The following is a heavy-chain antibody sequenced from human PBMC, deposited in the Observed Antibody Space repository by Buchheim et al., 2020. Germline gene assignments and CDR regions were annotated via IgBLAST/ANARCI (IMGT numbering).Heavy chain of an antibody. D-gene: IGHD5-18*01. CDR2: INPSGGST. J-gene: IGHJ4*02. V-gene: IGHV1-46*01. CDR3: ARVAVLSYDPFYYFDY. CDR1: GYTFTSYY. Sequence: QVQLVQSGAEVKKPGASVKVSCKASGYTFTSYYMHWVRQAPGQGLEWMGIINPSGGSTSYAQKFQGRVTMNRDTSPSTGHMELSSLRSEDTAVYYCARVAVLSYDPFYYFDYWGQGTL.